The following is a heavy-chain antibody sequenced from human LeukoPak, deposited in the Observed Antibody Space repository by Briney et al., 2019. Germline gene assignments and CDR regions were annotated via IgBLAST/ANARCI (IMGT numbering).Heavy chain of an antibody. D-gene: IGHD1-26*01. CDR2: INPSGGST. V-gene: IGHV1-46*01. CDR3: ARDNSPTNSGSYDFDY. CDR1: GYTFTSYY. Sequence: ASVKVSCKASGYTFTSYYMHWVRQAPGQGLEWMGIINPSGGSTSYAQKFQGRVTMTRDTSTSTVYMELSSLRSEDTAVYYCARDNSPTNSGSYDFDYWGQGTLVTVSS. J-gene: IGHJ4*02.